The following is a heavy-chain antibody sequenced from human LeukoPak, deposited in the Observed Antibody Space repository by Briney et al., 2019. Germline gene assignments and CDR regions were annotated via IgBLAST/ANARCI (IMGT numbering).Heavy chain of an antibody. CDR2: IDWDDDK. CDR1: GFSLSTSGMC. D-gene: IGHD4-23*01. V-gene: IGHV2-70*11. Sequence: SGPTLVNPTQTLTLTCTFSGFSLSTSGMCVSWNCQPPGKALEWLARIDWDDDKYYSTSLKTRLTISKDTSKNQVVLTMTNMDPVDTATYYCARITTVVTPAAFDIWGQGTMVTVSS. CDR3: ARITTVVTPAAFDI. J-gene: IGHJ3*02.